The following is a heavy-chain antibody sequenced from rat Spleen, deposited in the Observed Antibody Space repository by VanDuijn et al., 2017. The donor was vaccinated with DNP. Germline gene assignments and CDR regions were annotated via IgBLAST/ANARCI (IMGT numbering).Heavy chain of an antibody. Sequence: EVQLVESGGGLVQPGRSLKLSCAVSGFTFSNYGMAWVRQAPTKGLEWVASITNSGGSTYYRDSVKGRFTISRDNAKSTLYLQMDSLRSEDTATYYGTSGLQIFDYWGQGVMVTVSS. J-gene: IGHJ2*01. CDR2: ITNSGGST. CDR3: TSGLQIFDY. CDR1: GFTFSNYG. V-gene: IGHV5S13*01. D-gene: IGHD3-8*01.